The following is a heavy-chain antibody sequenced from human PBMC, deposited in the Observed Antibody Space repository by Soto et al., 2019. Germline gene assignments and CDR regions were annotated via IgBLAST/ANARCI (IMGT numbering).Heavy chain of an antibody. J-gene: IGHJ1*01. Sequence: GGSLRLSCVASGFTFSSYAMSWVRQAPGQRLEWVATFSGGRDTTWHADSVKGRFTISRDNSKNTLYLQMSSLRAEDSAVYYCARGSRDSYPGSRIFGLWGRGTRVTVSS. CDR3: ARGSRDSYPGSRIFGL. D-gene: IGHD3-10*01. CDR2: FSGGRDTT. CDR1: GFTFSSYA. V-gene: IGHV3-23*01.